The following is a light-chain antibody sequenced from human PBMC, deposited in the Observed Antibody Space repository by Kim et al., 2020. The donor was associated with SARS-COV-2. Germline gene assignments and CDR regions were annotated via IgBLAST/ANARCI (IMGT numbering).Light chain of an antibody. Sequence: ATINCKSSQSVLHSSNNKNYLAWYQQKPGQRPKVLIYWASTRESGVPDRFSGSGSGTDFTLTISSLQAEDVAVYYCQQYYSSLWTFGQGTKVDIK. J-gene: IGKJ1*01. CDR1: QSVLHSSNNKNY. CDR2: WAS. V-gene: IGKV4-1*01. CDR3: QQYYSSLWT.